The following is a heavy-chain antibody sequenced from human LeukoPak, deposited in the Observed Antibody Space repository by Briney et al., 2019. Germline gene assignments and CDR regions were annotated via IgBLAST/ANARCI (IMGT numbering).Heavy chain of an antibody. Sequence: ASVKVSCKASGYTFTSYGISWVRPAPGQGLEWMGWICAYNGNTNYAQKLQGRVTMTTDTSTRTAYMELRSVRSDDPAVYYCARGDYGDYVKLYFDYWGQGTLVTVSS. D-gene: IGHD4-17*01. V-gene: IGHV1-18*01. CDR2: ICAYNGNT. J-gene: IGHJ4*02. CDR1: GYTFTSYG. CDR3: ARGDYGDYVKLYFDY.